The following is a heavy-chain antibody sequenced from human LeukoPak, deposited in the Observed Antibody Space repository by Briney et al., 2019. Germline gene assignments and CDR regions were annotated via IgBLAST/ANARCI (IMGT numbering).Heavy chain of an antibody. J-gene: IGHJ3*02. CDR1: GYTLTELS. V-gene: IGHV1-24*01. CDR3: ATGDYCSSTSCYAFDI. D-gene: IGHD2-2*01. Sequence: ASVKVSCKVSGYTLTELSMHWVRQAPGKGLEWMGGFDPEDGETIYAQKFQGRVTMTEDTSTDTAYMELCSLRSEDTAVYYCATGDYCSSTSCYAFDIWGQGTMVTVSS. CDR2: FDPEDGET.